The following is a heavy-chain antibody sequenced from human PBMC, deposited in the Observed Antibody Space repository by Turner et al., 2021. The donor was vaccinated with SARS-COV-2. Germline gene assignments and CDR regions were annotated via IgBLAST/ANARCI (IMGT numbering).Heavy chain of an antibody. J-gene: IGHJ4*02. CDR3: ARDWGEYYFDY. CDR1: GFTVSSND. D-gene: IGHD3-16*01. V-gene: IGHV3-53*02. CDR2: IYSGGST. Sequence: EVQPGETGGGLIQPGRSLKLSCAASGFTVSSNDMSWVRQAPGKGLEWVSVIYSGGSTCYADSVKGRFTSSRDKSKNTLYLQMNSLSAEDTAVYYCARDWGEYYFDYWGQGTLVTVSS.